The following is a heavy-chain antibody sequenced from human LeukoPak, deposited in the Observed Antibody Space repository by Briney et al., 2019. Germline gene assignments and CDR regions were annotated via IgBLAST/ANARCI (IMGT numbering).Heavy chain of an antibody. J-gene: IGHJ4*02. CDR1: GGSLSSYY. Sequence: SETLSLTCTVSGGSLSSYYWSWIRQPPGKGLEWIGDIYYSGSTNYNPSLKSRVTISVDTSKNQFSLRLSSVTAADTAVYYCARQVLWFGEPYFDYWGQGTLVTVSS. V-gene: IGHV4-59*08. D-gene: IGHD3-10*01. CDR3: ARQVLWFGEPYFDY. CDR2: IYYSGST.